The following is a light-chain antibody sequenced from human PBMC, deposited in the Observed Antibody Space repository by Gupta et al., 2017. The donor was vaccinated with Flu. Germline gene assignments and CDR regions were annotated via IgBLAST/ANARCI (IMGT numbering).Light chain of an antibody. V-gene: IGKV3-20*01. CDR1: QTVSRSH. Sequence: DIVLTQSPGTLSLSPGERGTLSCRASQTVSRSHLAWYQQKAGQPPRLLIYGASNRATGIPDRFSGSGSGTDFTLTISRLEPEDFAFYYCQQDDTKPWTFGQGTKVDIK. CDR2: GAS. J-gene: IGKJ1*01. CDR3: QQDDTKPWT.